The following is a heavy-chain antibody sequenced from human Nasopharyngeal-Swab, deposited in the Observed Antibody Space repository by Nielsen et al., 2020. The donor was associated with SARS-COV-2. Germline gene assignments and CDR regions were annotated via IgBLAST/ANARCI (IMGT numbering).Heavy chain of an antibody. CDR2: ISYDGSNK. CDR1: GFTFSSYA. V-gene: IGHV3-30*04. Sequence: GESLKISCAASGFTFSSYAMHWVRQAPGKGLEWVAVISYDGSNKYYADSVKGRFTISRDNSKNTLYLQMNSLRAEDTAVYYCARDPGGAAAAYFDYWGQGTLVTVSS. D-gene: IGHD6-13*01. J-gene: IGHJ4*02. CDR3: ARDPGGAAAAYFDY.